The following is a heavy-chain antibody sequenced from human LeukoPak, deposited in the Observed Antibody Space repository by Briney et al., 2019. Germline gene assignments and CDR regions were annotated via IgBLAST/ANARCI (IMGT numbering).Heavy chain of an antibody. CDR3: ARNNGMDV. Sequence: GGSLRLSCAASGFAFSSYAMNWVRQVPGRGPEWVANVNRDGSETYYLDSVKGRFTISKDNAKNSLYLQMNSLRAEDTALYHCARNNGMDVWGQGTTVIVSS. CDR2: VNRDGSET. J-gene: IGHJ6*02. CDR1: GFAFSSYA. V-gene: IGHV3-7*03.